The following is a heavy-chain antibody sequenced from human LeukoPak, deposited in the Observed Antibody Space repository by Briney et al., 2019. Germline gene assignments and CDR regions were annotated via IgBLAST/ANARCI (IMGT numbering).Heavy chain of an antibody. CDR3: ARGPLRGYSGYGYYYYYMDV. J-gene: IGHJ6*03. CDR2: ISSSSSYI. CDR1: GFTFSSYS. Sequence: GGSLRLSCAASGFTFSSYSMNWVRQAPGKGLEWVSSISSSSSYIYYADSVKGRFTISRDNAKNSLYLQMNSLRAEDTAVYYCARGPLRGYSGYGYYYYYMDVWGKGTTVTVSS. D-gene: IGHD5-12*01. V-gene: IGHV3-21*01.